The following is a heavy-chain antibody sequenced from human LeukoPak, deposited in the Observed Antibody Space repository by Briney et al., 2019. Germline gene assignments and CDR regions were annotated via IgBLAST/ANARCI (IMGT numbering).Heavy chain of an antibody. D-gene: IGHD3-22*01. V-gene: IGHV1-18*01. J-gene: IGHJ3*02. CDR2: ISGYNGNT. CDR3: ARDLHSSGYYRSDAFDI. Sequence: ASVKVSCKASGYTFTSYSISWVRQAPGQGLEWMGCISGYNGNTNHAQKLQGRVTMTTDTSTSTAYMELMSLRSDDTAVYYCARDLHSSGYYRSDAFDIWGQGTMVTVSS. CDR1: GYTFTSYS.